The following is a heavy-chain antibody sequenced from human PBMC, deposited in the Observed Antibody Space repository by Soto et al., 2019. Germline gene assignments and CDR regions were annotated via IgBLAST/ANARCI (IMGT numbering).Heavy chain of an antibody. J-gene: IGHJ3*02. V-gene: IGHV3-48*03. CDR1: GFTFSSYE. CDR3: ARDLYVASVTMVRGVGAFDI. D-gene: IGHD3-10*01. CDR2: ISSSGSTI. Sequence: SGGSLRLSCAASGFTFSSYEMNWVRQAPGKGLEWVSYISSSGSTIYYADSVKGRLTISRDNAENSLYLQMNSLRAEDTAVYYCARDLYVASVTMVRGVGAFDIWGQGTMVTVS.